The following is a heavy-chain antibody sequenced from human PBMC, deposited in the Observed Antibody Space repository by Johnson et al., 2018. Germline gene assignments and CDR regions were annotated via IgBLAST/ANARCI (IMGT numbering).Heavy chain of an antibody. J-gene: IGHJ3*02. V-gene: IGHV3-30-3*01. CDR1: GFTFSGAA. CDR2: ISYDGSNK. Sequence: QVQLVQSGGGLVQPGGSLKLSCAASGFTFSGAAMHWVRQAPGKGLEWVAVISYDGSNKYYADSVKGRFPISRDNSKNTLYLQMNSLRAEDTAVYYCARSCSGGSCYPPPDAFDIWGQGTMVTVSS. CDR3: ARSCSGGSCYPPPDAFDI. D-gene: IGHD2-15*01.